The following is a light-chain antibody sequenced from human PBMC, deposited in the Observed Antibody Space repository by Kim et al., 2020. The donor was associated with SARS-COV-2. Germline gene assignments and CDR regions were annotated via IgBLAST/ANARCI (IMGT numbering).Light chain of an antibody. Sequence: SPGERDTLSCRASQSVSSNYLAWYQQKPGQAPRLLIYGASSRATAIPDRFSGSGSGTDFTLTISRLEPEDCAVYYCQQYGSSPWTFGQGTKVDIK. J-gene: IGKJ1*01. CDR1: QSVSSNY. V-gene: IGKV3-20*01. CDR2: GAS. CDR3: QQYGSSPWT.